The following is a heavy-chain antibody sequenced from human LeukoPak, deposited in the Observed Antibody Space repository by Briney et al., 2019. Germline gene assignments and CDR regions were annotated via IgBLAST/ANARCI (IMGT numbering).Heavy chain of an antibody. Sequence: ASVNVSCKASGYSFTNYGIMWVRQAPGQGLEWMGWISVYNGDTNYAQNLQGRVTMTTDTSTTTAYMELRSLRSDDTAVYYCARDKWELLKYYYGMDVWGQGTTVTVSS. D-gene: IGHD1-26*01. V-gene: IGHV1-18*01. CDR3: ARDKWELLKYYYGMDV. CDR1: GYSFTNYG. CDR2: ISVYNGDT. J-gene: IGHJ6*02.